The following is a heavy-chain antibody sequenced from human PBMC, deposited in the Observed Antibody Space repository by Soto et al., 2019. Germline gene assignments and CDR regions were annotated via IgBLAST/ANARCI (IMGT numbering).Heavy chain of an antibody. CDR2: ISYDGSNK. V-gene: IGHV3-30*03. Sequence: QVQLVESGGGVVQPGRSLRLSCAASGFTFSSYGMHWVRQAPGKGLEWVAVISYDGSNKYYADSVKGRFTISRDNSKNTLYLQMNGRRAEDTAVYYCAGRGLGRTAMVTDGGSCYPSSCDYWGQGTLVTVSS. CDR1: GFTFSSYG. J-gene: IGHJ4*02. CDR3: AGRGLGRTAMVTDGGSCYPSSCDY. D-gene: IGHD2-15*01.